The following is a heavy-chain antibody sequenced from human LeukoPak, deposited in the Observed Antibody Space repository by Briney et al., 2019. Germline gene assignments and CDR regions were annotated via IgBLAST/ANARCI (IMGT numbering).Heavy chain of an antibody. CDR2: THLDGRTT. V-gene: IGHV3-74*01. CDR3: ARGGSPSDY. D-gene: IGHD3-16*01. CDR1: GFTFSSYW. J-gene: IGHJ4*02. Sequence: GGSLRLSCAASGFTFSSYWMRWVRQRPGKGLVWVSRTHLDGRTTNYADSVKGRFTISRDNAKNTLSLEMNSLRPEDTAVYYCARGGSPSDYWGQGTLVSVSS.